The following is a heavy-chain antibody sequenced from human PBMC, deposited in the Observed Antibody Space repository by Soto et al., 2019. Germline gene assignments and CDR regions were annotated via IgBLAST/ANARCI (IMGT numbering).Heavy chain of an antibody. CDR1: GGSISSYY. V-gene: IGHV4-4*07. J-gene: IGHJ6*02. CDR2: IYTSGST. D-gene: IGHD3-10*01. Sequence: SETLSLTCTVSGGSISSYYWSWIRQPAGKGLEWIGRIYTSGSTNYNPSLKSRVTMSVGTSKNQFSLKLSSVTAADTAVYYCARDAPEASGSYYSYYYYYYGMDVWGQGTTVTVSS. CDR3: ARDAPEASGSYYSYYYYYYGMDV.